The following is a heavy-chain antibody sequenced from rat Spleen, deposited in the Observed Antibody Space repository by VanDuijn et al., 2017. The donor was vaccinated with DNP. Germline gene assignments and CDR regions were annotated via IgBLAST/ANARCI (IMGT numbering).Heavy chain of an antibody. J-gene: IGHJ3*01. CDR2: ISTSGSRA. Sequence: EVQLVESDGGLVQPGRSLKLSCAASGFTFSNYGMAWVRQAPKKGLEWVATISTSGSRAYYPDSVKGRFTISRDDAKSSLYLQMNSLKSEDTATYYCARSRLPGYYPFACWGQGTLVTVSS. CDR3: ARSRLPGYYPFAC. D-gene: IGHD1-4*01. V-gene: IGHV5-29*01. CDR1: GFTFSNYG.